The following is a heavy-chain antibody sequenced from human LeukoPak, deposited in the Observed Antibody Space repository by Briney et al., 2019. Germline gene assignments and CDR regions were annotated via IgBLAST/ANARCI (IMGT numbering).Heavy chain of an antibody. D-gene: IGHD6-13*01. CDR3: AKVKRAAAGTGFDY. J-gene: IGHJ4*02. CDR1: GFTFDDYA. V-gene: IGHV3-43*02. CDR2: ISGDGGST. Sequence: GGSLRLSCAASGFTFDDYAMHWVRQAPGKGLEWVSLISGDGGSTYYADSVKGRFTISRDNSKNSLYLPMNSLRTEDTALYYCAKVKRAAAGTGFDYWGQGTLVTVSS.